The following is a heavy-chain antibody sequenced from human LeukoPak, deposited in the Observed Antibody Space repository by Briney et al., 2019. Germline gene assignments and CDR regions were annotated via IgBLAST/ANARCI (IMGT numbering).Heavy chain of an antibody. Sequence: ASVKVSCKSSGYTFTGYYMHWGRQAPGQGLEWMGWINPNSGGTNYAQKVQGRVTMTRDTSISTAYMELRRLRSHDTAVYYCARGDSSSWYRFDYWGQGTLVTVSS. D-gene: IGHD6-13*01. V-gene: IGHV1-2*02. J-gene: IGHJ4*02. CDR1: GYTFTGYY. CDR2: INPNSGGT. CDR3: ARGDSSSWYRFDY.